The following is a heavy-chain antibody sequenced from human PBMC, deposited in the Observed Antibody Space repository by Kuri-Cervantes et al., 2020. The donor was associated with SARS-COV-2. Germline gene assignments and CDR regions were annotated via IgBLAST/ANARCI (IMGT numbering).Heavy chain of an antibody. CDR1: GGSISSGGYY. Sequence: LRLSCTVSGGSISSGGYYWSWVRQHPGRGPEWIGYVYYNGNTFYSPSLKSRVTMSIDTSRNQFSLRLSSVAAADTAVYYCARGGTTVPTSGAFDFWGQGTMVTVSS. CDR2: VYYNGNT. CDR3: ARGGTTVPTSGAFDF. J-gene: IGHJ3*01. D-gene: IGHD4-17*01. V-gene: IGHV4-31*03.